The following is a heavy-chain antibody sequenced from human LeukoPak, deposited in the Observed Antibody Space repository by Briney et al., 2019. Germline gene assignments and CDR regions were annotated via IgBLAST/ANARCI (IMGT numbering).Heavy chain of an antibody. V-gene: IGHV3-11*05. D-gene: IGHD3-10*01. CDR3: ARGRLGRGGLDV. J-gene: IGHJ6*02. CDR1: GFAFSDYY. CDR2: ISSGTSYT. Sequence: GALRLSCAASGFAFSDYYMSWIRQAPGEGLGLISYISSGTSYTNYADSVRGRFTISRDGAKNSLYLQVNSLRADDTAVYYCARGRLGRGGLDVWGQGTTVTVSS.